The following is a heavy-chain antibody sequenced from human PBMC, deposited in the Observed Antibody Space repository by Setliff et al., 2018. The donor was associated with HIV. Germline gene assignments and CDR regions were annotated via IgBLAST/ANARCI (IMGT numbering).Heavy chain of an antibody. Sequence: SETLSLTCTVSGASVSSGGFYWSWISQPPGKGLEWIGGINHSGSTNYNPSLKSRVTISVDTSKSQCSLGLNSVTATDTALYYCARGRFHRLHRPYSCSGSLGIQYLEYWGQGTRVTVSS. D-gene: IGHD3-10*01. V-gene: IGHV4-61*08. J-gene: IGHJ4*02. CDR3: ARGRFHRLHRPYSCSGSLGIQYLEY. CDR2: INHSGST. CDR1: GASVSSGGFY.